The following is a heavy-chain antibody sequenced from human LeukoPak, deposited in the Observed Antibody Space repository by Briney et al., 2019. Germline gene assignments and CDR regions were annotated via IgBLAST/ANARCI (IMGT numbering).Heavy chain of an antibody. CDR2: ISGSGRST. V-gene: IGHV3-23*01. Sequence: GGSLRLSCAASGFTFSSYAMSWVRQAPGKGLGWVSAISGSGRSTYYADSVKGRFTISRDNSKNTLYLQMNSLRAEDTAVYYCAKRAGGVYYYYYMDVWGKGTTVTVSS. CDR1: GFTFSSYA. J-gene: IGHJ6*03. D-gene: IGHD2-8*02. CDR3: AKRAGGVYYYYYMDV.